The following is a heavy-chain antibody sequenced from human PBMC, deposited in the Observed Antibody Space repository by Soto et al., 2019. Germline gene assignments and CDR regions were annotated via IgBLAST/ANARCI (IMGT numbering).Heavy chain of an antibody. V-gene: IGHV3-11*06. J-gene: IGHJ5*02. CDR1: GFTFGDSY. CDR3: VRGGGGGLFDP. CDR2: ISPGSRYP. D-gene: IGHD2-15*01. Sequence: QVQLVESGGGLVPPGGSLRLSCAGSGFTFGDSYMSWIRQAPGKGLEWLSYISPGSRYPAYADSVKGRFNISRDYAKRSLYLEMMGLTAEDTAIYYCVRGGGGGLFDPWGQGTMVTVSS.